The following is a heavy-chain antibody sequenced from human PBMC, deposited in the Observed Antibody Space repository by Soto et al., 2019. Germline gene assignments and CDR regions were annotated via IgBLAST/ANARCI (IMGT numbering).Heavy chain of an antibody. Sequence: GGSLRLSCAASGFTFSSYAMHWVRQAPGKGLEWVAVISYDGSNKYYADSVKGRFTISIDNSKTTLYLQMNSLRAGDTAVYYCAGEYCGGDWYSLTGPATTFHYYYYYGMDVWGQGTTVTVSS. CDR2: ISYDGSNK. J-gene: IGHJ6*02. CDR1: GFTFSSYA. V-gene: IGHV3-30-3*01. D-gene: IGHD2-21*02. CDR3: AGEYCGGDWYSLTGPATTFHYYYYYGMDV.